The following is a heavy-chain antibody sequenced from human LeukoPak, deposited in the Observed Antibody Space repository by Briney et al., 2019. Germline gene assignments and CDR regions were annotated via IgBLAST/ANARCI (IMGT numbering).Heavy chain of an antibody. CDR2: ISVDGGST. V-gene: IGHV3-74*01. Sequence: PGGSLRLSCAASGFTFRSYWMHWVRHSPGEGLVWVSRISVDGGSTSYADSAKGRCTISRDNAKNTLYLQMNSLRAEDTAVYYCAKSSTFYYYYSMDFWGKGTTVTVSS. CDR1: GFTFRSYW. J-gene: IGHJ6*03. CDR3: AKSSTFYYYYSMDF.